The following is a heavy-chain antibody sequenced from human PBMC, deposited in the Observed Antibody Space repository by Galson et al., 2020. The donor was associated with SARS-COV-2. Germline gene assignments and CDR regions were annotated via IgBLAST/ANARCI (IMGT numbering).Heavy chain of an antibody. D-gene: IGHD5-18*01. Sequence: SETLSLTCTVSGGSVTSYYWSWIRQPPGKGLEWIGYISYSRGTHYNPSLRSRVTISLDTSKNQFSLRLSSVTAADTALYYCARHDTYGLVSYFNYWGQGTLVTVSS. CDR1: GGSVTSYY. V-gene: IGHV4-59*08. CDR2: ISYSRGT. CDR3: ARHDTYGLVSYFNY. J-gene: IGHJ4*02.